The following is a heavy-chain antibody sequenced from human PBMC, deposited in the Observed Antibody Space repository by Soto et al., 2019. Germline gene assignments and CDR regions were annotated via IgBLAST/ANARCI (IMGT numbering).Heavy chain of an antibody. D-gene: IGHD4-17*01. CDR2: ISGRGGST. Sequence: EVQLLESGGGLVQPGGSLRLSCTASGFTFSNYAMSWVRQAPDKGLEWVSAISGRGGSTYYADSVKGRFTIPRDNSKNMLFLQMNSLRAEDTALYYCAKDSTVTTSLYSYYSGLDVWGQGTTVTVSS. J-gene: IGHJ6*02. CDR1: GFTFSNYA. V-gene: IGHV3-23*01. CDR3: AKDSTVTTSLYSYYSGLDV.